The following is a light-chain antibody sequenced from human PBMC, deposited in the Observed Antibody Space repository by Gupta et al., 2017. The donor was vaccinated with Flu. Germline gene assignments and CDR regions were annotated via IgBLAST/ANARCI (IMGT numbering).Light chain of an antibody. V-gene: IGKV1-12*01. CDR2: AAS. Sequence: DIQLTQSPSFVSASVGDGVTITCRASQDVSRWLAWYQQKPGHAPKLLIYAASTLQSGVPSRFSGSGSGTDFTLTISSLQPEDFATYFCQQANSFPYTFGQGTKLEMK. CDR1: QDVSRW. J-gene: IGKJ2*01. CDR3: QQANSFPYT.